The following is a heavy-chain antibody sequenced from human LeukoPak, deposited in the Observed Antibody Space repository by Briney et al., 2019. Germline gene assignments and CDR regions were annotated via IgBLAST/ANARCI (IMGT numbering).Heavy chain of an antibody. CDR1: GYTLTELS. J-gene: IGHJ5*02. V-gene: IGHV1-24*01. CDR2: FDPEDGET. CDR3: ATARVSSVGNVWFDP. Sequence: GASVKVSCKVSGYTLTELSMHWVRQAPGKGLGWMGGFDPEDGETIYAQKFQGRVTMTEDTSTDTAYMELSSLRSEDTAVYYCATARVSSVGNVWFDPWGQGTLVTVSS. D-gene: IGHD3-10*01.